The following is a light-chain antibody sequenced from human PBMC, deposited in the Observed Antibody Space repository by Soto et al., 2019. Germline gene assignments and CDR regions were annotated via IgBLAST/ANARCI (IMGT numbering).Light chain of an antibody. CDR1: SSNIGSNY. CDR2: SNN. J-gene: IGLJ1*01. V-gene: IGLV1-47*02. CDR3: AAWDDSLSGFYV. Sequence: QSVLTQPPSASGTPGQRVTISCSGSSSNIGSNYVYWYQQLPGTAPKLLIYSNNQRPSGVPDRFSGSKSGTSASLAISGLRSEDEADYYCAAWDDSLSGFYVFGTGTKGTVL.